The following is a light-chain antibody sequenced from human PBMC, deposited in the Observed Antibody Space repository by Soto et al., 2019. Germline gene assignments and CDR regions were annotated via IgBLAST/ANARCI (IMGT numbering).Light chain of an antibody. CDR1: QTISSW. Sequence: DIQRIQSPSTLSGSVGDRVTITCRASQTISSWLAWYQQKPGKAPKLLIYAASSLQSGVPSRFSGSGSGTDFTLTITSLQPDDFATYYCQQYNSYSWTFGQGTKVDI. CDR3: QQYNSYSWT. CDR2: AAS. V-gene: IGKV1-5*01. J-gene: IGKJ1*01.